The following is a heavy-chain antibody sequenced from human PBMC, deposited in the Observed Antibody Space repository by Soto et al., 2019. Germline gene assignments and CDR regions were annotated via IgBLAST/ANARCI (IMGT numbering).Heavy chain of an antibody. J-gene: IGHJ5*02. CDR1: GHTFTSYA. CDR3: ASMVRGSYYTASWFDP. D-gene: IGHD3-10*01. CDR2: INAGNGNT. Sequence: ASVKVSCKASGHTFTSYAMHWVRQAPGQRLEWMGWINAGNGNTKYSQKFQGRVTITRDTSASTAYMELSSLRSEDTAVYYCASMVRGSYYTASWFDPWGQGTPVTVSS. V-gene: IGHV1-3*01.